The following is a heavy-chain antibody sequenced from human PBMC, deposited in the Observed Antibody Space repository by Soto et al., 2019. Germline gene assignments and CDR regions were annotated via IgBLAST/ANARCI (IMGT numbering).Heavy chain of an antibody. D-gene: IGHD3-22*01. Sequence: VQLVESGGGLVQPGGSLRLSCSASGFIFSESTIYWVRQVPGKGLEWVAVISHDGNSHHLADSVRGRFTISRDNSKNTVFLHMTSLRREDSAVYHCVKAQERSAQYFAVVITAFDFWGQGTMVTVSS. V-gene: IGHV3-30*04. CDR3: VKAQERSAQYFAVVITAFDF. CDR2: ISHDGNSH. CDR1: GFIFSEST. J-gene: IGHJ3*01.